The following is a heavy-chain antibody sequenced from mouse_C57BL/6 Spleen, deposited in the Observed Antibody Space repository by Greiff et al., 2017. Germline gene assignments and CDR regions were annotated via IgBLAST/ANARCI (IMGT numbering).Heavy chain of an antibody. V-gene: IGHV5-6*01. CDR1: GFTFSSYG. J-gene: IGHJ1*03. Sequence: EVKLQESGGDLVKPGGSLKLSCAASGFTFSSYGMSWVRQTPDKRLEWVATISSGGSYTYYPDSVKGRFTISRDNAKNTLYLQMSSLKSEDTAMYYCARQADYYGSSYGWYFDVWGTGTTVTVSS. CDR2: ISSGGSYT. D-gene: IGHD1-1*01. CDR3: ARQADYYGSSYGWYFDV.